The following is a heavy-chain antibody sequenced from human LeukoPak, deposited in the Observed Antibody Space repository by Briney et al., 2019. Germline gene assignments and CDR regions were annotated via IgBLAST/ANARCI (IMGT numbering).Heavy chain of an antibody. CDR1: GFTFSSYA. V-gene: IGHV3-23*01. Sequence: GSLRLSCAASGFTFSSYAMSWVRQAPGKGLEWVSAISGSGGSTYYADSVKGRFTISRDNSKNTLYLQMNSLRAEDTAVYYCAKDHYDTLTGGDWFDPWGQGTLVTVSS. J-gene: IGHJ5*02. CDR3: AKDHYDTLTGGDWFDP. D-gene: IGHD3-9*01. CDR2: ISGSGGST.